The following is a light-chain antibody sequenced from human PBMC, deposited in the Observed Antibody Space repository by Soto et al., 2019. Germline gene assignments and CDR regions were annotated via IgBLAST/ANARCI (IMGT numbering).Light chain of an antibody. CDR3: QQYNGT. Sequence: DIQMTQSPSTLSASVGDRVTITCRASQTISNWLAWYQQKPGKAPKLLIYKASNLESGVPSRFSGSGSGTEFTLDISSLQPDDFATYYCQQYNGTFGQGTKVDIK. CDR2: KAS. J-gene: IGKJ1*01. CDR1: QTISNW. V-gene: IGKV1-5*03.